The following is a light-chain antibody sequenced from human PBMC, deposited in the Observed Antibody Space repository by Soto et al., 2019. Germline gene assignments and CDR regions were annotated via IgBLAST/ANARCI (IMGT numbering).Light chain of an antibody. CDR1: QSVSNTY. CDR2: GAS. CDR3: QQYGSSSWT. V-gene: IGKV3-20*01. Sequence: EIVLTQSPGTLSLSPGDTATLSCRASQSVSNTYLAWYQQKPGQAPRLLIYGASSRATGIPDRFSGSGSGTEFTLTISRLEPEDFAVYYCQQYGSSSWTFGQGTKVDIK. J-gene: IGKJ1*01.